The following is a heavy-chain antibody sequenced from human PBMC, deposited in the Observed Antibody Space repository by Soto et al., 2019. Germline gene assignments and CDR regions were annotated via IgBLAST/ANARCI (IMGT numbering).Heavy chain of an antibody. CDR2: INAGNGNT. CDR3: ARRSYYYYYGMDV. V-gene: IGHV1-3*01. J-gene: IGHJ6*02. CDR1: GYTFTSYA. Sequence: ASVKVTCKDSGYTFTSYALHWVRQAPGQRLEWMGWINAGNGNTKYSQKFQGRVTITRDTSASTAYMELSSLRSEDTAVYYCARRSYYYYYGMDVWGQGTTVTVSS.